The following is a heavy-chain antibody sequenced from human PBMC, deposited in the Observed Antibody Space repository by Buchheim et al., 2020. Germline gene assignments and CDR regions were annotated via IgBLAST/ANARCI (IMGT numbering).Heavy chain of an antibody. CDR1: GFTFSDLW. J-gene: IGHJ4*02. CDR3: ARDPLLNGGTLDY. CDR2: INSDGSST. Sequence: VQLVESGGGLVQPGGSLRLSCAASGFTFSDLWMHWVRQTPGKGLMWVSRINSDGSSTIYGESVKGRFNVSRDNAKNTLYLQMNSLRAEDTGVYYCARDPLLNGGTLDYWGQGT. D-gene: IGHD1-1*01. V-gene: IGHV3-74*01.